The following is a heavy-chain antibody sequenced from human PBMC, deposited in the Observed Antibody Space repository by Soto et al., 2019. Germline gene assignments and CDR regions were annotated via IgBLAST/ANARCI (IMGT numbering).Heavy chain of an antibody. J-gene: IGHJ4*02. CDR1: GGSISSYY. CDR2: IYYSGST. V-gene: IGHV4-59*01. D-gene: IGHD6-13*01. Sequence: PSETLSLTCTVSGGSISSYYWSWIRQPPGKGLEWIGYIYYSGSTNYNPSLKSRVTISVDTSKNQFSLKLSSVTAADTAVYYCARVWGSSSSWPRGLRGLNYFDYWGQGTLVTVS. CDR3: ARVWGSSSSWPRGLRGLNYFDY.